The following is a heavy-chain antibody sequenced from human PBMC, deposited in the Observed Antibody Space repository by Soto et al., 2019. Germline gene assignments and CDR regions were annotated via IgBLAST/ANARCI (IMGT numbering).Heavy chain of an antibody. CDR1: GFTFSPYT. CDR3: ARGGGFCGGDCYKGGVDY. D-gene: IGHD2-21*01. CDR2: ISYDGSDK. V-gene: IGHV3-30-3*01. J-gene: IGHJ4*02. Sequence: QVQLVESGGGVVQPRRSLRLSCAASGFTFSPYTMHWVRQAPGKGLEWVAVISYDGSDKYYPDSVKGRFTISRDNSKNTLYLQMNSLRPEDTAVYYCARGGGFCGGDCYKGGVDYWGQRTLVTVSS.